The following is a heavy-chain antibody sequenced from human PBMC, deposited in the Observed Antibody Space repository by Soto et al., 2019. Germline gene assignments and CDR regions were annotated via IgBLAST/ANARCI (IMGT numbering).Heavy chain of an antibody. Sequence: SETLSLTCAVYGGSFSGYYWSWIRQPPGKGLEWIGEINHSGSTNYNPSLKSRVTISVDTSKNQFSLKLSSVTAADTAVYYCARGYSSGCFDYWGQGTLVTVSS. CDR1: GGSFSGYY. J-gene: IGHJ4*02. V-gene: IGHV4-34*01. CDR2: INHSGST. D-gene: IGHD6-19*01. CDR3: ARGYSSGCFDY.